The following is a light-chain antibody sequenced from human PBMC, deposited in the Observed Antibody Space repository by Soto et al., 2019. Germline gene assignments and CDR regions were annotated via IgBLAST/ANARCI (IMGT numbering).Light chain of an antibody. J-gene: IGKJ1*01. CDR3: QQYNRYSPWT. CDR1: QSISSW. CDR2: DAS. Sequence: DIQMTQSPSTLSASVGDRVTITCRASQSISSWLSWYQQKPGKAPKLLIYDASSLERGVPSRFSGSGSETEFTLTISSLQPDDFATYYCQQYNRYSPWTFGQGTKVEIK. V-gene: IGKV1-5*01.